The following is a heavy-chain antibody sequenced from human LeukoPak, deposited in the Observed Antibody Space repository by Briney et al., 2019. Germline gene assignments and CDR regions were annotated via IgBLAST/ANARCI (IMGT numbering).Heavy chain of an antibody. V-gene: IGHV4-59*12. CDR2: IYYSGNT. CDR3: ARDGRGLGFYYYYMDV. CDR1: GGSIRNYY. J-gene: IGHJ6*03. Sequence: SETLSLTCTVSGGSIRNYYWSWIRQPPGKGLEWIGYIYYSGNTNYNPSLKSRVTISVDTSKNQFSLKLSSVTAADTAVYYCARDGRGLGFYYYYMDVWGKGTTVTVSS.